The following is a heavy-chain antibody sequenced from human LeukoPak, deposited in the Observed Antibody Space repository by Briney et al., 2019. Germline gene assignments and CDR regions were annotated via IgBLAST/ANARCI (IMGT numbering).Heavy chain of an antibody. Sequence: GASVKVSCKASGYTFTGYYMHWVRQAPGQGLEWMGWINPNSGGTNYAQKFQGRVTMTRDTSISTAYMELSRLRSDDTAVYYCAGVRTSEWELLYYFDYWGQGTLVTVSS. J-gene: IGHJ4*02. CDR3: AGVRTSEWELLYYFDY. D-gene: IGHD1-26*01. V-gene: IGHV1-2*02. CDR1: GYTFTGYY. CDR2: INPNSGGT.